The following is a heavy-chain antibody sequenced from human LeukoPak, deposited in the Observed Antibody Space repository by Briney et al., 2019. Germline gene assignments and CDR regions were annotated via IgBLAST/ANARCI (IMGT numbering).Heavy chain of an antibody. CDR1: GGSITSSNYY. CDR2: IYYSGGT. V-gene: IGHV4-39*01. D-gene: IGHD3-22*01. J-gene: IGHJ5*02. CDR3: ARHGGYDRSGYWFDP. Sequence: SETLSLTCTVSGGSITSSNYYWGWIRQPPGKGLEWIGSIYYSGGTYYNPSLKSRVTISVDTSKNQFSLKLSSVTAADTAVYYCARHGGYDRSGYWFDPWGQGTLVTVSS.